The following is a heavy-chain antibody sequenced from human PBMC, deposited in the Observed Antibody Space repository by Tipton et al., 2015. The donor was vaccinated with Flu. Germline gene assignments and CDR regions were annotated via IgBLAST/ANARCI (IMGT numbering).Heavy chain of an antibody. CDR1: GFTFDDYA. V-gene: IGHV3-43D*03. J-gene: IGHJ6*02. Sequence: SLRLSCAASGFTFDDYAMHWVRQAPGKGLEWVSLISWDGGSTYYADSVKGRFTISRDNSKNSLYLQMNSLRAEDTALYYCAKGIEPHYYDSSGYGMDVWGQGTTVTVSS. D-gene: IGHD3-22*01. CDR2: ISWDGGST. CDR3: AKGIEPHYYDSSGYGMDV.